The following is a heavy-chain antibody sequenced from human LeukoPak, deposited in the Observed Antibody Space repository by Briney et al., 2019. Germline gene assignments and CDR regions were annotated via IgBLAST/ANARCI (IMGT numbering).Heavy chain of an antibody. CDR3: AREATVVGATII. CDR2: ISTSGTT. Sequence: SETLTLTCTVSGGSVTTYYWSWIRQSAGKGLEWIGHISTSGTTTYNPSLKSRVTMSVDTSKNQFSLKLTSVTAADTAVYYCAREATVVGATIIWGQGTLVTVST. D-gene: IGHD1-26*01. V-gene: IGHV4-4*07. J-gene: IGHJ4*02. CDR1: GGSVTTYY.